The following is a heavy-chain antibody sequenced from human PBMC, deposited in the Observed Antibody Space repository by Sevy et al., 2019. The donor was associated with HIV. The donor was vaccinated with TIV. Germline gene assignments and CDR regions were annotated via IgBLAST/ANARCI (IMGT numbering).Heavy chain of an antibody. J-gene: IGHJ6*02. CDR3: AGERGNPREFLPSFYYYYYGMDV. Sequence: ASVKVSCKASGGTFSSYAISWVRQAPGQGLEWMGGIIPIFGTANYAQKFQGRVTITADESTSTAYMELSSLRSEDTAVYYCAGERGNPREFLPSFYYYYYGMDVWGQRTTVTVSS. CDR1: GGTFSSYA. CDR2: IIPIFGTA. V-gene: IGHV1-69*13. D-gene: IGHD3-10*01.